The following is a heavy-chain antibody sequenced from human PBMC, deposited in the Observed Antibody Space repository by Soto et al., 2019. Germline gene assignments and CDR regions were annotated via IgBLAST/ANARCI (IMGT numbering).Heavy chain of an antibody. CDR1: GVSISSSRCH. Sequence: PSATLSLTCTVSGVSISSSRCHWVLIRQPPGKGLEWIASIKYSGTTFYNPSLKSRVTLSVDTSKNQFALKLSSVTAAETAVYYCARHGITGSYSDAFDIWGHGQWSSSL. D-gene: IGHD1-26*01. CDR3: ARHGITGSYSDAFDI. CDR2: IKYSGTT. V-gene: IGHV4-39*01. J-gene: IGHJ3*02.